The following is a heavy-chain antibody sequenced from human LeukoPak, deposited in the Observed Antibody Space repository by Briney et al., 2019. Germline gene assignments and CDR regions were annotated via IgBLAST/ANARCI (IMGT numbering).Heavy chain of an antibody. J-gene: IGHJ1*01. V-gene: IGHV3-15*01. CDR3: TTDNGLLRAEYFQH. CDR2: IKSKTDGGTT. D-gene: IGHD2-8*01. Sequence: GGSLRLSCAASGFTFNNAWMSWVRQAPGKGLEWVGRIKSKTDGGTTDYAAPVKGRFTISRDDSKNTLYLHMNSLKTEDTAVSYCTTDNGLLRAEYFQHWGQGTLVTVSS. CDR1: GFTFNNAW.